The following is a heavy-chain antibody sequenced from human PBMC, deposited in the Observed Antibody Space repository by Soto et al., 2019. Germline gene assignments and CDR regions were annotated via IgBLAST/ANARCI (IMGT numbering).Heavy chain of an antibody. CDR3: AREWWEPSYYYYGMDV. D-gene: IGHD1-26*01. CDR1: GGSISSSNW. Sequence: QVQLQESGPGLVKPSGTLSLTCAVSGGSISSSNWWSWVRQPPGKGLEWIGEIYHSGSTNYNPSLKRRVTISVDTSKNQFSLKLSYVTAADTAVYYCAREWWEPSYYYYGMDVWGQGTTVTVSS. CDR2: IYHSGST. J-gene: IGHJ6*02. V-gene: IGHV4-4*02.